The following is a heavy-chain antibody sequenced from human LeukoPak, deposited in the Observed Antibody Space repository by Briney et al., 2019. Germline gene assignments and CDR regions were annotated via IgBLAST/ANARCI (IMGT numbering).Heavy chain of an antibody. Sequence: PGGSLRLSCAASGFTFSSYGMHWVRQAPGKGLEWVAFIRYDGSNKYYADSVEGRFTISRDNSKNTLYLQMNSLRAEDTAVYYCAKDRLAARPYNWFDPWGQGTLVTVSS. CDR1: GFTFSSYG. CDR3: AKDRLAARPYNWFDP. D-gene: IGHD6-6*01. CDR2: IRYDGSNK. V-gene: IGHV3-30*02. J-gene: IGHJ5*02.